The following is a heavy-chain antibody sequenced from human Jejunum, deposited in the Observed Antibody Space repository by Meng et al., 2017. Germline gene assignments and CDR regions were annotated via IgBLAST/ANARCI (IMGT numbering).Heavy chain of an antibody. CDR2: INDSGGST. V-gene: IGHV3-23*01. Sequence: GESLKISCVASGFTFSSYAMSWVRQAPGKGLEWVSGINDSGGSTYYADSMKGRFTISRDNSRDNSKNTLNLQMNSLRVEDTAVYYCAKGPNSGSYSQSDYWGQGTLVTVSS. CDR3: AKGPNSGSYSQSDY. J-gene: IGHJ4*02. D-gene: IGHD1-26*01. CDR1: GFTFSSYA.